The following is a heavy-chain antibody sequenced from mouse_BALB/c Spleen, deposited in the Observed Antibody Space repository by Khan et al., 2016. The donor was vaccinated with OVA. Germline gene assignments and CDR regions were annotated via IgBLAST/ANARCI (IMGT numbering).Heavy chain of an antibody. V-gene: IGHV1S81*02. Sequence: VQLQQSGAELVKPGASVKLSCKASGYTFTSYWMHWVKQRPGQGLEWIGEINPSNGRTNYNEKFKSKATLTVDKPSSTAYMQLSSPTSEDSTVYYCARVITRDYWGQGTTLTVSS. CDR2: INPSNGRT. J-gene: IGHJ2*01. D-gene: IGHD6-1*01. CDR1: GYTFTSYW. CDR3: ARVITRDY.